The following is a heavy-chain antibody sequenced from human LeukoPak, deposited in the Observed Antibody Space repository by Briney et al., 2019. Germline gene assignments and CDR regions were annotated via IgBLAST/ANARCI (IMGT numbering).Heavy chain of an antibody. CDR1: GGSISSSNYY. D-gene: IGHD2-15*01. CDR3: VGLYCSGGSCYLHRMFDP. V-gene: IGHV4-39*07. Sequence: PSETLSLTCTVSGGSISSSNYYWGWIRQPPGKGLEWIGSIYYSGSTYYSPSLKSRVTISVDTSKNQFSLKLSSVTAADTAVYYCVGLYCSGGSCYLHRMFDPWGQGTLVTVSS. J-gene: IGHJ5*02. CDR2: IYYSGST.